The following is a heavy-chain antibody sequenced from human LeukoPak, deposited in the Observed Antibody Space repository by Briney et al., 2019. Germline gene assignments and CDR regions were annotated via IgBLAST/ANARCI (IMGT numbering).Heavy chain of an antibody. D-gene: IGHD3-16*01. V-gene: IGHV3-64*01. J-gene: IGHJ6*02. CDR2: ISSNGGST. CDR3: ARGVLGRYYYYGMDV. Sequence: GGSLRLSCAASGFTFSSYAMHWVRQAPGKGLEYVSAISSNGGSTYYANSVKGRFTISRDNSKNTLYLQVGSLRAEDMAVYYCARGVLGRYYYYGMDVWGQGTTVTVSS. CDR1: GFTFSSYA.